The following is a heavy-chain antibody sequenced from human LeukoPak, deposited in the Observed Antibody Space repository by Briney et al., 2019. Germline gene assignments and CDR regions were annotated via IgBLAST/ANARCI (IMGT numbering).Heavy chain of an antibody. CDR1: GFTFRDYG. CDR3: ARDAYYYDSSGYYLPAGADY. D-gene: IGHD3-22*01. CDR2: LTGSGGTT. J-gene: IGHJ4*02. Sequence: PGGSLRLSCAASGFTFRDYGMSWVRQAPGKGLEWVSALTGSGGTTYYADSVKGRFTISRDNSKNTLYLQMNSLTAEDTAVYYCARDAYYYDSSGYYLPAGADYWGQGTLVTVSS. V-gene: IGHV3-23*01.